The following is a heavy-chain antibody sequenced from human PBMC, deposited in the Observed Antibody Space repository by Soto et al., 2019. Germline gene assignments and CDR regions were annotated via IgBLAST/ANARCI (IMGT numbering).Heavy chain of an antibody. J-gene: IGHJ4*02. V-gene: IGHV3-66*01. Sequence: EVQLVESGGGLVQPGGSLRLSCAASGLTVSNSYMNWVRRAPGAGLEWVSILYSDGTTYYADSVKVRFTISRDNSKNTRYLQMHSRRADDTAVYYWARDTTGTTPADFAAWGQGTRVSFSS. CDR2: LYSDGTT. D-gene: IGHD4-17*01. CDR1: GLTVSNSY. CDR3: ARDTTGTTPADFAA.